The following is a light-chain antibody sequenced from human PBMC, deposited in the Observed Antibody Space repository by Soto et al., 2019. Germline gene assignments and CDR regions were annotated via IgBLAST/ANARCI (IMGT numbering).Light chain of an antibody. CDR3: CSYAGSSTHV. CDR2: EVS. Sequence: QSALTQPASVSGSPGQSITISCTGTTSDVGGYSFVSWYQLHPGKAPKLMIYEVSNRPSGVSNRFSGSKSGNTASLTISGLQAEDEADYYCCSYAGSSTHVFGTGTKVTVL. CDR1: TSDVGGYSF. J-gene: IGLJ1*01. V-gene: IGLV2-23*02.